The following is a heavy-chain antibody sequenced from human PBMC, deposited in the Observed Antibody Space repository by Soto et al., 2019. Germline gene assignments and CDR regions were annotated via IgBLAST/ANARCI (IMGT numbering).Heavy chain of an antibody. CDR2: IYYSGST. J-gene: IGHJ5*02. D-gene: IGHD1-20*01. V-gene: IGHV4-59*01. CDR3: AREPIRGNWFDP. Sequence: SETLSLTCTVSGGPISSYYWSWIRQPPGKGLEWIGYIYYSGSTNYNPSLKSRVTISVDTPKNQFSLNLSSVTAADTAVYYCAREPIRGNWFDPWGQGTLVTVSS. CDR1: GGPISSYY.